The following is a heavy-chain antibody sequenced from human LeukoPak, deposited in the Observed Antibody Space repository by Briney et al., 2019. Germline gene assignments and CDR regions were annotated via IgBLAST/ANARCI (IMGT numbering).Heavy chain of an antibody. CDR1: GGSISGTYY. CDR3: ASVVRYCSGGSCPR. V-gene: IGHV4-59*12. CDR2: IYYTGTT. D-gene: IGHD2-15*01. J-gene: IGHJ4*02. Sequence: SETLSLTCTVSGGSISGTYYWSWIRQPPGKGLEWIGYIYYTGTTDSNPSLKSRVTISLDTSKNQFSLNLSSVTAADTAVYYCASVVRYCSGGSCPRWGQGTLVTVSS.